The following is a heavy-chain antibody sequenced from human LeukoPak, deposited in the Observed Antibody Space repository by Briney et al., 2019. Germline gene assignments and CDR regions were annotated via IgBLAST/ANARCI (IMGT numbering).Heavy chain of an antibody. CDR1: GYSISSGYY. V-gene: IGHV4-38-2*02. CDR2: IYHSGSA. J-gene: IGHJ4*02. D-gene: IGHD3-3*01. Sequence: PSETLSLTCTVSGYSISSGYYWGWIRQPPGKGLEWIGSIYHSGSAYYNPSLKSRVTISVDTSKNQFSLKLSSVTAADTAVYYCARLIFGVAKGNYWGQGTLVTVSS. CDR3: ARLIFGVAKGNY.